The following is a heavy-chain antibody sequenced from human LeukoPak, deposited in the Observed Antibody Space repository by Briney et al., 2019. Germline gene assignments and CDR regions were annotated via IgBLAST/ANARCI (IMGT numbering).Heavy chain of an antibody. J-gene: IGHJ6*02. V-gene: IGHV3-23*01. CDR1: GFTFSSYA. CDR3: AKGYCSSTSCRREKYYYYYYGMDV. D-gene: IGHD2-2*01. Sequence: GGSLRLSCAASGFTFSSYAMSWVRQAPGKGLEWVSAISGRGGSTYYADSVKGRFTISRDNSKNTLYLQMNSLRAEDTAVYYCAKGYCSSTSCRREKYYYYYYGMDVWGQGTTVTVSS. CDR2: ISGRGGST.